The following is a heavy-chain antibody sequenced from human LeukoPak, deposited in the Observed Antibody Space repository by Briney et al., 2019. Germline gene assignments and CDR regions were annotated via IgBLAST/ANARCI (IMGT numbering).Heavy chain of an antibody. D-gene: IGHD3-10*01. J-gene: IGHJ6*02. CDR1: GGSISGSRYY. Sequence: KPSETLSLTCTVSGGSISGSRYYWAWIRQPPGKGLEWIGSMHYSGNFYSGSAYYNPSLRSRVTISVDTSQNQFSLKVNSVTAADTAVYYCARDGSGSYYPHGMDVWGQGTTVTVSS. CDR3: ARDGSGSYYPHGMDV. CDR2: MHYSGNFYSGSA. V-gene: IGHV4-39*07.